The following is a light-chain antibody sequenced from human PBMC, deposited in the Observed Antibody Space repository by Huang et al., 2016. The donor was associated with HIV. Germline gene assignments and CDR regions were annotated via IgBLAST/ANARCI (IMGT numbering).Light chain of an antibody. CDR1: QSLFYSSNNKNS. CDR2: WAA. CDR3: QQYYNTPLT. V-gene: IGKV4-1*01. J-gene: IGKJ2*01. Sequence: DIVMTQSPDSLAVSLGERATIHCKSSQSLFYSSNNKNSLAWYQQKPGQPPKLLIYWAATRESGVPDRFTGSGSGTVFTLTISSLQAEDVAVYYCQQYYNTPLTFGQGTKLEIK.